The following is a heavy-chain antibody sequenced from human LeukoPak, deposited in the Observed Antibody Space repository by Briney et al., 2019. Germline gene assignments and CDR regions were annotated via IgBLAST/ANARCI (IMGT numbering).Heavy chain of an antibody. J-gene: IGHJ3*02. V-gene: IGHV3-11*04. CDR3: ARAGDAFDI. Sequence: TGGSLRLSCAVSGFSVINNYMNWVRQAPGKGLEWVSYISSSGSTIYYADSVKGRFTISRDNAKNSLYLQMNSLRAEDTAVYYCARAGDAFDIWGQGTMVTVSS. CDR2: ISSSGSTI. CDR1: GFSVINNY.